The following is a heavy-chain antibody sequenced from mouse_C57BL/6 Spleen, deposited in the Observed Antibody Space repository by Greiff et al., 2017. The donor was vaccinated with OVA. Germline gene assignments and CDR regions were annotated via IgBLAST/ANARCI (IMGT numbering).Heavy chain of an antibody. V-gene: IGHV1-52*01. CDR3: ARDLRERGFAY. J-gene: IGHJ3*01. Sequence: QVQLQQPGAELVRPGSSVKLSCKASGYTFTSYWMHWVKQRPIQGLEWIGNIYPSDSETHYNQKFKDKATLTVDKSSSTAYMQLSSLTSEDSAVYYCARDLRERGFAYWGQGTLVTVSA. D-gene: IGHD3-3*01. CDR2: IYPSDSET. CDR1: GYTFTSYW.